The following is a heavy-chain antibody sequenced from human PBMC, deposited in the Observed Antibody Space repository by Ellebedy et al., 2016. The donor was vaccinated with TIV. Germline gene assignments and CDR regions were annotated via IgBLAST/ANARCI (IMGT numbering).Heavy chain of an antibody. J-gene: IGHJ4*02. CDR3: ARHELIYDYSNSELYY. V-gene: IGHV5-51*01. Sequence: GESLKISXKGSGYSFTSYWIGWVRQMPGKGLEWMGIIYPGDSDTRYSPSFQGQVTISADKSISTAYLQWSSLKASDTAMYYCARHELIYDYSNSELYYWGQGTLVTVSS. CDR2: IYPGDSDT. D-gene: IGHD4-11*01. CDR1: GYSFTSYW.